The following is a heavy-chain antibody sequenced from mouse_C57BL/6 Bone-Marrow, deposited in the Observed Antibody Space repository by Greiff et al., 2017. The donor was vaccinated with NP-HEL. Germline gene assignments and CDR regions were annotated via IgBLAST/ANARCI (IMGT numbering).Heavy chain of an antibody. CDR2: IWRGGGT. D-gene: IGHD1-1*01. J-gene: IGHJ4*01. CDR1: GFSFTSYG. Sequence: VQLQQSGPGLVQPSQSLSITCTVSGFSFTSYGVHWVRQSPGKGLEWLGVIWRGGGTDNNAAFIYRLTISKDNSQSQCFFNMNTLQADDTGIYYCARPSTVDWGKGTSVTVSS. CDR3: ARPSTVD. V-gene: IGHV2-2*01.